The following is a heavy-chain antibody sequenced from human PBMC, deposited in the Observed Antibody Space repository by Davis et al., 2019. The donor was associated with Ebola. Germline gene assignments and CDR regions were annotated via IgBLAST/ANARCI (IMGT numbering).Heavy chain of an antibody. Sequence: PSETLSLTCTFSDGSISTHYWNWIRQAPGKGLEWVGIIYDSGRTHYNPSLEGRVSISADTSKNQFSLKLRSVTAADTAVYYCVRFGLGAYWGQGTLVTVSS. CDR2: IYDSGRT. V-gene: IGHV4-59*11. J-gene: IGHJ4*02. CDR3: VRFGLGAY. D-gene: IGHD3-16*01. CDR1: DGSISTHY.